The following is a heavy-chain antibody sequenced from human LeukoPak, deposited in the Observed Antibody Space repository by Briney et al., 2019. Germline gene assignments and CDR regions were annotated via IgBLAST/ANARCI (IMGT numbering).Heavy chain of an antibody. Sequence: ASVKVSCKASGYTFIGYYLHWVRQAPGQGLEWMGWVNPNSGGTKYGQKFQGRVTMTRDTSISTVYMELSRLRSDDTAVFYCVRIAAAGRDYFDYWGQGTLVTVSS. V-gene: IGHV1-2*02. CDR1: GYTFIGYY. CDR3: VRIAAAGRDYFDY. D-gene: IGHD6-13*01. CDR2: VNPNSGGT. J-gene: IGHJ4*02.